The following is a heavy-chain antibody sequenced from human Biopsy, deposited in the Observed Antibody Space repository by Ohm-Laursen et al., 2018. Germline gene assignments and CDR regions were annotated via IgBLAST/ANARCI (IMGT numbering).Heavy chain of an antibody. V-gene: IGHV4-39*01. CDR1: GGSISNNNYY. D-gene: IGHD3-22*01. Sequence: GTLSLTCAVSGGSISNNNYYWGWIRQPPGKGPEWIGSIFYRGSTHYKPSLKSRLNISVDTSKNQFSLKLNSVTAADTAVYYCARDYDTSGYYYVSWGQGTLVTVSS. CDR3: ARDYDTSGYYYVS. J-gene: IGHJ5*02. CDR2: IFYRGST.